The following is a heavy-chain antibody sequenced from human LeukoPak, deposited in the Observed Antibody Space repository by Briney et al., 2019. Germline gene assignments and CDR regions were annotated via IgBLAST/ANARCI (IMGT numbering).Heavy chain of an antibody. J-gene: IGHJ4*02. CDR2: INHSGST. V-gene: IGHV4-34*01. D-gene: IGHD1-26*01. CDR1: GGSFSGYY. CDR3: AKADIVGAKFDY. Sequence: SETLSLTCAVYGGSFSGYYWSWIRQPPGKGLEWIGEINHSGSTNYNPSLKSRVTISVDTSKNQFSLKLSSVTAADTAVYYCAKADIVGAKFDYWGQGTLVTVSS.